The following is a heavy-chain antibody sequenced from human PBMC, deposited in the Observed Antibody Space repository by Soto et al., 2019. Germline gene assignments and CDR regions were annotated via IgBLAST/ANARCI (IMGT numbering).Heavy chain of an antibody. CDR1: GFTFSSYA. V-gene: IGHV3-30-3*01. J-gene: IGHJ4*02. Sequence: QVQLVESGGGAVQPGRSLRLSCAASGFTFSSYAMHWVRQAPGKGLEWVGIISYDGSNKYYADSVKGRFTISRDNSKNTLYLQMNSLRPEDTAVYYCARDAKGFDSWGQGNLVTVSS. CDR3: ARDAKGFDS. CDR2: ISYDGSNK.